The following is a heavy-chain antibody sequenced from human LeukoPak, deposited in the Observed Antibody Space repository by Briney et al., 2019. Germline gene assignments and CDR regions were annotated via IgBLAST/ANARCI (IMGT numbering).Heavy chain of an antibody. J-gene: IGHJ5*02. Sequence: LGESLKISCKGSGYSFTSYWIGWVRQMPGKGLEWMGIIYPGDSDTRYSPSFQGQVTISADKSISTAYLQWSSLKASDTAMYYCARQMTTVTTDVPRGEAAMVSNWFDPWGQGTLVTVSS. CDR2: IYPGDSDT. CDR3: ARQMTTVTTDVPRGEAAMVSNWFDP. CDR1: GYSFTSYW. D-gene: IGHD4-17*01. V-gene: IGHV5-51*01.